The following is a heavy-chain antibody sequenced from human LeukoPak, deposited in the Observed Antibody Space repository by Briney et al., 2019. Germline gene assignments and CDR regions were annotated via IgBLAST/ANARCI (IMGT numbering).Heavy chain of an antibody. CDR3: ARHPELYFFDY. D-gene: IGHD3-10*01. V-gene: IGHV4-59*08. CDR2: IYYSGST. J-gene: IGHJ4*02. CDR1: GGSISSYY. Sequence: SETLSLTCTVSGGSISSYYWSWIRQPPGKGLEWIGYIYYSGSTNYNPSLKSRVTISADTSKNQVSLTLSSVTAADTAVYYCARHPELYFFDYWGQGTLVTVSS.